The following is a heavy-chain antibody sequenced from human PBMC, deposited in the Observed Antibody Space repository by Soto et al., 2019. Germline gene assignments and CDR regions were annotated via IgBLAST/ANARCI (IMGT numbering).Heavy chain of an antibody. CDR1: GGSISSYY. V-gene: IGHV4-59*01. CDR2: IYYSGST. CDR3: ARGLQLWGNYYYGMDV. D-gene: IGHD5-18*01. Sequence: SETLSLTCTVSGGSISSYYWSWIRQPPGKGLEWIGYIYYSGSTNYNPSLKSRVTISVDTSKNQFSLKLSSVTAADTAVYYCARGLQLWGNYYYGMDVWGQGTTVTVSS. J-gene: IGHJ6*02.